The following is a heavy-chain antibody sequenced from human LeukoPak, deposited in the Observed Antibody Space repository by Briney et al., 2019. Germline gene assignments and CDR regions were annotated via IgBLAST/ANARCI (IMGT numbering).Heavy chain of an antibody. J-gene: IGHJ4*02. Sequence: PGGSLRLSCAASGFTFSSHWMSWVRQAPGRGLEWVANIRQDGREKYYVDSVKGRFTISRDNAKTSLYLQMDSLRAEDTAVYYCANTHCDSSPIVWNFWGQGTLVTVSS. D-gene: IGHD6-6*01. CDR1: GFTFSSHW. CDR2: IRQDGREK. V-gene: IGHV3-7*03. CDR3: ANTHCDSSPIVWNF.